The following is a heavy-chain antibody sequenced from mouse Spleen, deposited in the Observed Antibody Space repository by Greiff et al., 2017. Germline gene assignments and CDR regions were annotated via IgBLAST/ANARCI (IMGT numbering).Heavy chain of an antibody. J-gene: IGHJ3*01. CDR3: ARWGLLREAWFAY. V-gene: IGHV1-54*01. D-gene: IGHD2-3*01. CDR1: GYAFTNYL. Sequence: QVQLQQSGAELVRPGTSVKVSCKASGYAFTNYLIEWVKQRPGQGLEWIGVINPGSGGTNYNEKFKGKATLTADKSSSTAYMQLSSLTSEDSAVYFCARWGLLREAWFAYWGQGTLVTVSA. CDR2: INPGSGGT.